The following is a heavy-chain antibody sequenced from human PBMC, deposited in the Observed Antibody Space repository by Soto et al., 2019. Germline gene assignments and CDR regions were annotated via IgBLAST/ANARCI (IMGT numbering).Heavy chain of an antibody. CDR1: RYSFTSYW. V-gene: IGHV5-51*01. CDR2: IYPGDSDT. D-gene: IGHD3-3*01. J-gene: IGHJ4*02. Sequence: SCKGSRYSFTSYWSGWVRQMPGKGLEWMGIIYPGDSDTRYSPSFQGQVTISRDNSKNTLYLQMNSLRGEDTAVYYCAKETVEYYFDYWGQGTLVTVSS. CDR3: AKETVEYYFDY.